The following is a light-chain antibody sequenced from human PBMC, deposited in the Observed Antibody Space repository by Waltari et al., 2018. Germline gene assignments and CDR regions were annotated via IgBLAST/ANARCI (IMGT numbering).Light chain of an antibody. Sequence: DIQLTQSPSFLSASVRDRVTITCRASQGISNYLAWYQQKPGKAPKLLIYSASTLQSGVPSRFSGSGSGTEFSLTISSLQPEDFATYYCQQYHRYSAFGQGTKVEIK. CDR3: QQYHRYSA. CDR2: SAS. V-gene: IGKV1-9*01. CDR1: QGISNY. J-gene: IGKJ1*01.